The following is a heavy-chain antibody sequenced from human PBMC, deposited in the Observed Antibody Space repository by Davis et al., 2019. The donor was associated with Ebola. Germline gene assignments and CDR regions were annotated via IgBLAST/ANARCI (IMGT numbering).Heavy chain of an antibody. Sequence: ASVKVSCKASGYTFTTYYIHWVRQAPGQGLEWMGIINPTGGSTFYAQKFQARVTMTRDTSTSTVYMELSSLTSEDTAVYFCAREEDYWGQGTLVTVSS. CDR2: INPTGGST. CDR3: AREEDY. V-gene: IGHV1-46*01. CDR1: GYTFTTYY. J-gene: IGHJ4*02.